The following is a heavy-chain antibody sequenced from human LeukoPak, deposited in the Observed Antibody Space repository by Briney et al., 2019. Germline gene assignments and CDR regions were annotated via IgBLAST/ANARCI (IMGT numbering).Heavy chain of an antibody. D-gene: IGHD4-17*01. CDR1: GFSLSTSGVG. V-gene: IGHV2-5*02. CDR3: AHLYGDYVPFDY. J-gene: IGHJ4*02. CDR2: IYWDDDK. Sequence: SGPTLVKPTQTLTLTCTFSGFSLSTSGVGVGWIRQPPGKALEWLALIYWDDDKRYSPSLKSRLTITKDTSKTQVVLTMTNMDPVDTATYYCAHLYGDYVPFDYWGQGTLVTVSS.